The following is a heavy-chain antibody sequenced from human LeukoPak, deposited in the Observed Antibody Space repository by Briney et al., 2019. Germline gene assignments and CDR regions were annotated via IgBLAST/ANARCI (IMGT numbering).Heavy chain of an antibody. V-gene: IGHV1-2*02. CDR2: ISPNSVGP. CDR1: GYTFTGYY. Sequence: GASVKVSCKASGYTFTGYYMHWVRQAPGQGLEWMGWISPNSVGPNYAQKFQGRVTMTRDMSINTAYMELSRLRSGDTAMYYCARDIHPRSGSYDYWGQGTLVTVSS. J-gene: IGHJ4*02. CDR3: ARDIHPRSGSYDY. D-gene: IGHD1-26*01.